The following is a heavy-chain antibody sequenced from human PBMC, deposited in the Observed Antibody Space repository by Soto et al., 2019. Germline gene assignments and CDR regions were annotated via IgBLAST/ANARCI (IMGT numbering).Heavy chain of an antibody. CDR1: GFTFSSCA. CDR3: ARDKRDLRFLEWSYYFDY. J-gene: IGHJ4*02. CDR2: ISYDGSNK. D-gene: IGHD3-3*01. V-gene: IGHV3-30-3*01. Sequence: PGGSLRLSCAASGFTFSSCAMHWVRQAPGKGLEWVALISYDGSNKCYADSVKGRFTISRDNSKNTLYLQMNSLRAEDTAVYYCARDKRDLRFLEWSYYFDYWGQGTLVTVSS.